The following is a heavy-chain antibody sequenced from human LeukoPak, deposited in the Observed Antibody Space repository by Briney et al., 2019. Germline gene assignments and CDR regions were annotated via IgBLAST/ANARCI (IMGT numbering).Heavy chain of an antibody. J-gene: IGHJ5*02. CDR1: GGSFSGYY. CDR3: ARSPLYDYVWGSYRSNWFDP. CDR2: INHSGST. V-gene: IGHV4-34*01. Sequence: PSETLSLTCAVYGGSFSGYYWSWIRQPPGKGLEWIGEINHSGSTNYNPSLKSRVTISVDTSKNQFSLKLSSVTAADTAVYYCARSPLYDYVWGSYRSNWFDPWGQGTLVTVSS. D-gene: IGHD3-16*02.